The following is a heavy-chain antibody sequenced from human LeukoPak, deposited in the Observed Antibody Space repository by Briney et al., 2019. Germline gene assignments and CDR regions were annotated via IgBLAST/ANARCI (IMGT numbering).Heavy chain of an antibody. CDR3: ARAELPNYYMDV. J-gene: IGHJ6*03. D-gene: IGHD1-26*01. CDR2: IIPIFGTA. Sequence: GGSLRLSCAASGFTFSSYAMSWVRQAPGKGLEWMGGIIPIFGTANYAQTFQGRVTITADESTSTAYMELSSLRSEDTAVYYCARAELPNYYMDVWGKGTTVTVSS. V-gene: IGHV1-69*01. CDR1: GFTFSSYA.